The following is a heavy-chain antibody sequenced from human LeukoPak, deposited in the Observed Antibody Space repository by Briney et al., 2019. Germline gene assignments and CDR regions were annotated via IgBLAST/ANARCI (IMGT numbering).Heavy chain of an antibody. Sequence: GGSLRLSCAASGFTFSSYAMSWVRQAPGKGLEWVSSISSSSSYIYYADSVKGRFTTSRDNAKNSLYLQMNSLRAEDTAVYYCARGGTVDYWGQGTLVTVSS. CDR3: ARGGTVDY. V-gene: IGHV3-21*01. CDR1: GFTFSSYA. CDR2: ISSSSSYI. D-gene: IGHD3/OR15-3a*01. J-gene: IGHJ4*02.